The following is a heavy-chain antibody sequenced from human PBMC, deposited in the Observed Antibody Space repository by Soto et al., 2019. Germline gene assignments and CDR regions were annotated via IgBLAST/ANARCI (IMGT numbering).Heavy chain of an antibody. V-gene: IGHV3-33*01. Sequence: HPGGSLRLSCAASGFTFSSYGMHWVRQAPGKGLEWVAVIWYDGSNKYYADSVKGRFTISRDNSKNTLYLQMNSLRAEDTAVYYCARDSPDTAMEHFDYWGQGTLVTVSS. CDR2: IWYDGSNK. J-gene: IGHJ4*02. D-gene: IGHD5-18*01. CDR3: ARDSPDTAMEHFDY. CDR1: GFTFSSYG.